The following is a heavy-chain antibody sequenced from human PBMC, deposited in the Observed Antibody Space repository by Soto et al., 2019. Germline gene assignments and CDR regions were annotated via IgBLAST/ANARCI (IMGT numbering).Heavy chain of an antibody. CDR1: GGTFSSSA. V-gene: IGHV1-69*12. D-gene: IGHD4-4*01. J-gene: IGHJ6*02. Sequence: QVQLVQSGAEMKEPRSSVKVSCKTSGGTFSSSAISWLRQAPGQGLEWMGGIIPLFRTPDYAQKFQGRVTIAAGESTSTAYMELGSLRSEDTAVYYCARDNDRLQLGGNYYYILDVWGQGTTITVSS. CDR3: ARDNDRLQLGGNYYYILDV. CDR2: IIPLFRTP.